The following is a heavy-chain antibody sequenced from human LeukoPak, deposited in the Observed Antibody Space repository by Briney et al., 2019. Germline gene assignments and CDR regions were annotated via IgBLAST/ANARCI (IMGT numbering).Heavy chain of an antibody. CDR2: IHYSGST. CDR1: GGSISSYF. V-gene: IGHV4-59*01. J-gene: IGHJ4*02. D-gene: IGHD5-24*01. Sequence: SETLSLTCTVSGGSISSYFWSWIRQPPGKGLEWIGYIHYSGSTNYNPSVKSRVTISVDSSKNQFSLRLSSVTAADTAMYFCAMFRGRLDCFDYWGQGTLVTVSS. CDR3: AMFRGRLDCFDY.